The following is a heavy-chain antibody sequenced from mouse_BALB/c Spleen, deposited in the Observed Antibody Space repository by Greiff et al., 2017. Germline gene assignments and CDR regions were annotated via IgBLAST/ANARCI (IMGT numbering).Heavy chain of an antibody. D-gene: IGHD4-1*01. CDR2: INPSNGRT. V-gene: IGHV1S81*02. J-gene: IGHJ4*01. CDR3: ARTGTDYAMDY. Sequence: VQLQQSGAELMKPGASVKISCKATGYTFSSYWIEWVKQRPGQGLEWIGEINPSNGRTNYNEKFKSKATLTVDKSSSTAYMQLSSLTSEDSAVYYCARTGTDYAMDYWGQGTSVTVSS. CDR1: GYTFSSYW.